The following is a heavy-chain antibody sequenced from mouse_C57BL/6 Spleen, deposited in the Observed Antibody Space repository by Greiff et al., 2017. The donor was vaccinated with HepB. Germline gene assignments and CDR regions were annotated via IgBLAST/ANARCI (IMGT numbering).Heavy chain of an antibody. D-gene: IGHD2-1*01. J-gene: IGHJ2*01. CDR2: IDPSDSYT. Sequence: QVHVKQPGAELVMPGASVKLSCKASGYTFTSYWMHWVKQRPGQGLEWIGEIDPSDSYTNYNQKFKGKSTLTVDKSSSTAYMQLSSLTSEDSAVYYCARNGNYVDYWGQGTTLTVSS. CDR3: ARNGNYVDY. V-gene: IGHV1-69*01. CDR1: GYTFTSYW.